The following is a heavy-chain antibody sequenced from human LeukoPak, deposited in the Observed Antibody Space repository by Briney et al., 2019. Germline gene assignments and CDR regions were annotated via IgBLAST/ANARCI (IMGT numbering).Heavy chain of an antibody. Sequence: PSETLSLTCTVSGGSISSSSYYWGWIRQPPGKGLEWIGSIYYSGSTYYNPSLKSRVTISVDTSKNQFSLKLSSVTAADTAVYYCAGTTDYSSFLAFWGQGTLVTVSS. J-gene: IGHJ4*02. V-gene: IGHV4-39*01. CDR2: IYYSGST. CDR3: AGTTDYSSFLAF. D-gene: IGHD4-11*01. CDR1: GGSISSSSYY.